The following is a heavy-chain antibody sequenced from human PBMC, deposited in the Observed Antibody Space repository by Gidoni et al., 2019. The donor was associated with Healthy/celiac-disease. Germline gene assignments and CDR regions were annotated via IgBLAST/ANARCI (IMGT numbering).Heavy chain of an antibody. V-gene: IGHV5-51*01. CDR1: GYSFTSYW. Sequence: EVQLVQSGAEVKKPGESLKISCKGSGYSFTSYWIGWVRQMPGKGLEWMGIIYPGDSDTRYSPSFQGQVTISADKSISTAYLQWSSLKASDTAMYYCARRVLTISPGGDYYYGMDVWGQGTTVTVSS. D-gene: IGHD3-9*01. CDR3: ARRVLTISPGGDYYYGMDV. CDR2: IYPGDSDT. J-gene: IGHJ6*02.